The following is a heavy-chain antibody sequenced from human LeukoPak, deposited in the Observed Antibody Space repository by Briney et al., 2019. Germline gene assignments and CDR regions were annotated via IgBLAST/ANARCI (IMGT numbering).Heavy chain of an antibody. CDR3: ARRHVEYSSSSDPYYFDY. CDR1: GAFISDYF. J-gene: IGHJ4*02. V-gene: IGHV4-59*01. Sequence: SETLSLTCTVSGAFISDYFWTYIRQPPGRGLEWIGNIYGSGSTNYNPSLKSRVTMSLETSKNQFSLKLSSVTAADTAVYYCARRHVEYSSSSDPYYFDYWGQGTLVTVSS. CDR2: IYGSGST. D-gene: IGHD6-6*01.